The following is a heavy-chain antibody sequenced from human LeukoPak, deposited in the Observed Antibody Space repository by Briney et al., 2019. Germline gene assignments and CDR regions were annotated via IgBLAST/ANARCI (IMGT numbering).Heavy chain of an antibody. CDR1: GFALSTSGVG. CDR3: AHTALRPMTFDY. D-gene: IGHD4-17*01. J-gene: IGHJ4*02. V-gene: IGHV2-5*02. Sequence: SGPTLAKPTHTLTLTCTFSGFALSTSGVGVGWIRQPPVKALEWLALIYWDDNKRYSPSLKSRITITKDTSKNQVVLTMTNIDPVDTATYYCAHTALRPMTFDYWGRGTLVTVSS. CDR2: IYWDDNK.